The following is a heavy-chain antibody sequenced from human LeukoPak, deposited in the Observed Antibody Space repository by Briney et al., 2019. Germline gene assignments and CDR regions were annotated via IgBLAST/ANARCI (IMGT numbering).Heavy chain of an antibody. Sequence: SVKVSXKASGGTFSSYAISWVRQAPGQGLEWMGGIIPIFGTAKYAQKFQGRVTITADESTSTAYMELSSLRSEDTAVYYCARKYYDFWSGYSEVGDYYYYYMDVWGKGTTVTVSS. CDR3: ARKYYDFWSGYSEVGDYYYYYMDV. CDR2: IIPIFGTA. V-gene: IGHV1-69*13. D-gene: IGHD3-3*01. CDR1: GGTFSSYA. J-gene: IGHJ6*03.